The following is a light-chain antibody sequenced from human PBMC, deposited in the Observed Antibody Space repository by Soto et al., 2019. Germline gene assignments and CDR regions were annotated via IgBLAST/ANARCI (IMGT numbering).Light chain of an antibody. CDR3: QQYDVYST. Sequence: GTFSITCRASRSISSWLAWYQQKPGIAPKLLIYKASTLQSGVPSRFSGSGYGTEFTLTISRLQPEDSATYYCQQYDVYSTFGQGTKVDIK. J-gene: IGKJ1*01. CDR1: RSISSW. V-gene: IGKV1-5*03. CDR2: KAS.